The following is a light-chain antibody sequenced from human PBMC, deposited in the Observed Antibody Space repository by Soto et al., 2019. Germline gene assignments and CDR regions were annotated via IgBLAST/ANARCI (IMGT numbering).Light chain of an antibody. V-gene: IGKV1-5*03. CDR3: QPHHSYPLT. CDR2: KAS. CDR1: QSISNW. J-gene: IGKJ4*01. Sequence: DIQMTQSPSTLSASVGDRVTITCRASQSISNWLAWYQQKPGKAPKLLIYKASTLEGGVPSRFSGSGSETEVTLTISSLQPDDFATDYCQPHHSYPLTFGGGTKVEIK.